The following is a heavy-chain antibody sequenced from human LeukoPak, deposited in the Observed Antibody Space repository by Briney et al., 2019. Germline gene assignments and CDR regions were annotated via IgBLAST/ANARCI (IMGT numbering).Heavy chain of an antibody. D-gene: IGHD6-19*01. J-gene: IGHJ4*02. V-gene: IGHV3-11*06. CDR2: ISSSSTYT. CDR1: GFTFSDYY. CDR3: ARGAPGYSSGWYAY. Sequence: PGGSLRLSCAASGFTFSDYYMSWVRQAPGKGLEWVSYISSSSTYTNYADSGKGRFTISRDNAKNSLYLQMNSLRAEDTAVYYCARGAPGYSSGWYAYWGQGTLLTVSS.